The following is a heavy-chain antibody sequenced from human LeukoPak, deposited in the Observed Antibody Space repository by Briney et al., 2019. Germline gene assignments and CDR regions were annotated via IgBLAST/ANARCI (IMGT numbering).Heavy chain of an antibody. Sequence: GGSLRLSCAASGFTFSSYAMHWVRQAPGKGLEWVAVISYDGSNKYYADSVKGRFTISRDNSKNTLYLQMNSLRAEDTAVYYCARDRNSRGGPPYSSSSADIDYWGQGTLVTVSS. J-gene: IGHJ4*02. V-gene: IGHV3-30-3*01. CDR2: ISYDGSNK. CDR3: ARDRNSRGGPPYSSSSADIDY. CDR1: GFTFSSYA. D-gene: IGHD6-6*01.